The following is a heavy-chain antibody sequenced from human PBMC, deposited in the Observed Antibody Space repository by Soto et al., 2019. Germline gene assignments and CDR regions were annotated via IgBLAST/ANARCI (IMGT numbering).Heavy chain of an antibody. V-gene: IGHV3-23*01. D-gene: IGHD4-17*01. CDR1: GFTFSSYA. CDR3: AKDRIDGSYGDYSGSGAFDY. Sequence: GGSLRLSCAASGFTFSSYAMSWVRQAPGKGLEWVSAISGSGGSTYYADSVKGRFTISRDNSKNTLYLQMNSLRAEDTAVYYCAKDRIDGSYGDYSGSGAFDYWGQGTLVTVSS. J-gene: IGHJ4*02. CDR2: ISGSGGST.